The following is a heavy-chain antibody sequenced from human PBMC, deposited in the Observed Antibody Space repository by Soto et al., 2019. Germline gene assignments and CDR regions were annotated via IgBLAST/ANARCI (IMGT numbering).Heavy chain of an antibody. Sequence: QVQLVQSGAEVKKPGSSVKVSCKASGGTFSSYAISWVRQAPGQGLEWMGGIIPIFGTANYAQKFQGRVTITADESTSTAYMELSSLRSEDTAVYYCARSKWLVHHYYYYYGMDVWGQGTTVTVSS. V-gene: IGHV1-69*12. CDR2: IIPIFGTA. CDR3: ARSKWLVHHYYYYYGMDV. D-gene: IGHD6-19*01. J-gene: IGHJ6*02. CDR1: GGTFSSYA.